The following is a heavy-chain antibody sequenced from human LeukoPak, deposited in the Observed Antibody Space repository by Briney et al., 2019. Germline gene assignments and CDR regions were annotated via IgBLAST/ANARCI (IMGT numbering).Heavy chain of an antibody. CDR3: AVLRTYYSDY. J-gene: IGHJ4*02. D-gene: IGHD2/OR15-2a*01. Sequence: SEKVSCKASGDTFTGYYMHWVRQAPGQGLEWMGRINPNSGGTNYAQKFQGRVTMTRDTSISTAYMELSRLRSDDTAVYYCAVLRTYYSDYCGQGTLVTVSS. CDR1: GDTFTGYY. V-gene: IGHV1-2*06. CDR2: INPNSGGT.